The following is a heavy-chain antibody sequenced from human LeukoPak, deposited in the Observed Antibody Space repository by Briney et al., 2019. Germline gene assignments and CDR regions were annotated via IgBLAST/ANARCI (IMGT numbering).Heavy chain of an antibody. V-gene: IGHV3-33*01. Sequence: PGGSLRLSSAASGFTFSSYGMHWVRQAPGKGLEWVAVIWYDGSNKYYADSVKGRFTISRDNSKNTLYLQMNSLRAEDTAVYYCARRYCSGGSCYSFRRAWFDPWGQGTLVTVSS. CDR1: GFTFSSYG. J-gene: IGHJ5*02. D-gene: IGHD2-15*01. CDR3: ARRYCSGGSCYSFRRAWFDP. CDR2: IWYDGSNK.